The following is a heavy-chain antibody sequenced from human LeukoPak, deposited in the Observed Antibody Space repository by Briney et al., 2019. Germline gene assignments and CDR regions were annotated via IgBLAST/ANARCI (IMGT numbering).Heavy chain of an antibody. Sequence: SETLSLTCTVSGGSISSGGYYWSWIRQHPGKGLEWIGYIYYSGSTYYNPSLKSRVTISVDTSKNQFSLKLSSVTAADTAVYYCARDAGDQKPYFDYWGQGTLVTVSS. CDR1: GGSISSGGYY. V-gene: IGHV4-31*03. CDR3: ARDAGDQKPYFDY. J-gene: IGHJ4*02. D-gene: IGHD3-10*01. CDR2: IYYSGST.